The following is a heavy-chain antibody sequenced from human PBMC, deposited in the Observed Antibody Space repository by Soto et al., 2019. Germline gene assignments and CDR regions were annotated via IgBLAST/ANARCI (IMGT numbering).Heavy chain of an antibody. V-gene: IGHV1-69*06. CDR2: IIPIFGTA. Sequence: QVQLVQSGAEVKKPGSSVKVSCKASGGTFSSYAISWVRQAPGQGLEWMGGIIPIFGTANYAQKFQGRVTITADKSTSKAYMELSSLRSEDTAVYYCARDGYYEPEIAYGMDVWGQGTTVTVSS. CDR3: ARDGYYEPEIAYGMDV. J-gene: IGHJ6*02. CDR1: GGTFSSYA. D-gene: IGHD3-3*01.